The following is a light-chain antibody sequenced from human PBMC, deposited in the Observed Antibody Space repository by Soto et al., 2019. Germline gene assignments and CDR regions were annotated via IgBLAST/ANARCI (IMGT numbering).Light chain of an antibody. Sequence: EIVLAQSPATLSLSPGERATLSCRASPSVTNFLAWYQQKPGQAPRLLIYGAFNRATGIPARFSGSGSGTDSTLTISSLEPEDSAIYYCQQRNIWPQVTFGQGTRLEIK. CDR2: GAF. V-gene: IGKV3-11*01. CDR1: PSVTNF. J-gene: IGKJ5*01. CDR3: QQRNIWPQVT.